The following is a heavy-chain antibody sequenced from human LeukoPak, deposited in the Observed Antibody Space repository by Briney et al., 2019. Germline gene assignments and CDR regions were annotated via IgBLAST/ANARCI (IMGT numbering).Heavy chain of an antibody. Sequence: GRSLRLSCAASGFTFSSYAMHWVRQAPGKGLEWVAVISYDGSNKYYADSVKGRFTISRDNSKNTLYLQMNSLRAEDTAVYYCASRVAGEMYVPVFDYWGQGTLVTVSS. CDR1: GFTFSSYA. V-gene: IGHV3-30-3*01. CDR3: ASRVAGEMYVPVFDY. J-gene: IGHJ4*02. CDR2: ISYDGSNK. D-gene: IGHD2-21*01.